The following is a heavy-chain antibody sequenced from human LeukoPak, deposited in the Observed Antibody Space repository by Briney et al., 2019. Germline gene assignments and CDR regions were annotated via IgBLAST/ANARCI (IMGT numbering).Heavy chain of an antibody. J-gene: IGHJ4*02. CDR2: ISSSSSYI. CDR3: ARDLAVAESLDY. Sequence: GGSLRLSCAASGFTFSSYSMNWVRQAPGKGLEWVSSISSSSSYIYYADSVEGRFTISRDNAKNSLYLQMNSLRAEDTAVYYCARDLAVAESLDYWGQGTLVTVSS. CDR1: GFTFSSYS. V-gene: IGHV3-21*01. D-gene: IGHD6-19*01.